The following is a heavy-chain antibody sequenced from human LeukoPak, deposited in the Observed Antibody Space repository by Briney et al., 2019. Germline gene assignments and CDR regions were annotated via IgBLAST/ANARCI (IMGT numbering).Heavy chain of an antibody. D-gene: IGHD2-21*02. V-gene: IGHV4-39*02. CDR3: TRDIGDFVSDF. CDR2: IHYGGTA. Sequence: SETLSLTCAVSGGSIGSGYYWAWIRQPPGKGLEWIGSIHYGGTAHYNPSLQSRVTISADTSKNQFALDLRSVTAADTAVYYCTRDIGDFVSDFWGQGTLVTVSS. CDR1: GGSIGSGYY. J-gene: IGHJ4*02.